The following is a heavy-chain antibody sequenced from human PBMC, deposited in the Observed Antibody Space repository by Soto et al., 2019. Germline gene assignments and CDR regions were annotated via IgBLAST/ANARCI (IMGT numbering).Heavy chain of an antibody. CDR2: TRNKANSYTT. J-gene: IGHJ6*02. D-gene: IGHD4-17*01. Sequence: EVQLVESGGGLVQPGGSLRLSCAASGFTFSDHYMDWVGQAPGKGLEWVGRTRNKANSYTTEYAASVKGRFTISRDDSKNSLYLQRNSLKTEDTAVYYCARGPPSRVTTGYYYGMDVWGQGTTVTVSS. V-gene: IGHV3-72*01. CDR3: ARGPPSRVTTGYYYGMDV. CDR1: GFTFSDHY.